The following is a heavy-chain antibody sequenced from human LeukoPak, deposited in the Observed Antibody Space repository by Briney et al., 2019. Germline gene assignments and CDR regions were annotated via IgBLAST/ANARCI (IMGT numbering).Heavy chain of an antibody. CDR3: ARGRPGSGWSFDY. J-gene: IGHJ4*02. D-gene: IGHD6-19*01. CDR2: INPSGGTT. Sequence: ASVKVSCKASGYTFTGYYMHWVRQAPGQGLEWMGIINPSGGTTNYAQKFQGRVTMTRDTSTTTLYMELSSLRSEDTAVYYCARGRPGSGWSFDYWGQGTLVTASS. V-gene: IGHV1-46*01. CDR1: GYTFTGYY.